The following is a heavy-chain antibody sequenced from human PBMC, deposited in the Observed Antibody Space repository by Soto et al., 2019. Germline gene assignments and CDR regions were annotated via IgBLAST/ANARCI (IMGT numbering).Heavy chain of an antibody. CDR2: ISGSGGST. D-gene: IGHD3-9*01. Sequence: GGSLRLSCAASGFTFSSYAMSWVRQAPGKGLEWVSAISGSGGSTYYADSVKGRFTISRDNSKNTLYLQMNSLRAEDTAVYYCAKVSTRGRIRYFDWLSYYYYGMDVWGQGTTVTVSS. CDR1: GFTFSSYA. V-gene: IGHV3-23*01. J-gene: IGHJ6*02. CDR3: AKVSTRGRIRYFDWLSYYYYGMDV.